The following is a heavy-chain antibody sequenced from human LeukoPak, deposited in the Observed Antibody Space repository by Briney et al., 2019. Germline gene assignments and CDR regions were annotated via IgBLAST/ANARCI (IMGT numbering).Heavy chain of an antibody. CDR1: GGSFSGYY. CDR3: ARDIPWGSRRFSYYYYGMDV. Sequence: SEPLSLTCAVYGGSFSGYYWSWIRQPAGKGLEWIGRIYTSGSTNYNPSLKSRVTMSVDTSKNQFSLKLSSVTAADTAVCYCARDIPWGSRRFSYYYYGMDVWGQGTTVTVSS. CDR2: IYTSGST. V-gene: IGHV4-4*07. J-gene: IGHJ6*02. D-gene: IGHD6-13*01.